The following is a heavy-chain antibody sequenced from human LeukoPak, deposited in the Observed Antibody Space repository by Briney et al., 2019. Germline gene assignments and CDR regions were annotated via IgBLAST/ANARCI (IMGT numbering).Heavy chain of an antibody. D-gene: IGHD3-3*01. CDR2: INHSGST. CDR3: ARGNKYYDFWSGYYAAVWFDP. CDR1: GGSFSGYY. Sequence: KPSETLSLTCAVYGGSFSGYYWSWIRQPPGKGLEWIGEINHSGSTNYNPSLKSRVTISVDTSKNQFSLKLSSVTAADTAVYYCARGNKYYDFWSGYYAAVWFDPWGQGTLVTVSS. J-gene: IGHJ5*02. V-gene: IGHV4-34*01.